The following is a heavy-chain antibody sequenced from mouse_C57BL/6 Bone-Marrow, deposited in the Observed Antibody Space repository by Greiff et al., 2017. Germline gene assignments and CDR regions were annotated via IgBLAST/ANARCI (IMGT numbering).Heavy chain of an antibody. CDR1: GYTFTSYW. Sequence: VQLQQPGAELVKPGASVKMSCKASGYTFTSYWITWVKQRPGQGLEWIGDIYPGSGSTNYNEKFKSKATLTVDTSSSTAYMQLSSLTSEDDAGYYCASEGYHNWYFDVWGTGTTVTVSS. V-gene: IGHV1-55*01. CDR2: IYPGSGST. CDR3: ASEGYHNWYFDV. D-gene: IGHD2-3*01. J-gene: IGHJ1*03.